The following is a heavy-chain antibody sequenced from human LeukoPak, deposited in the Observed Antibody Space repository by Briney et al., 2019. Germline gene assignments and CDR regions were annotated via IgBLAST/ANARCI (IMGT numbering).Heavy chain of an antibody. D-gene: IGHD2-21*01. Sequence: GGSLRLSRVGSGLTFRSHAMRWFRQPPEKGLECVSCVYENGFTPYYEDQVTGRFYISRDNCKNTLYLQMDRLRGEDTPVYYCAKDFRIGYSAHFDYWGEGELVSVSS. V-gene: IGHV3-23*01. J-gene: IGHJ4*02. CDR1: GLTFRSHA. CDR2: VYENGFTP. CDR3: AKDFRIGYSAHFDY.